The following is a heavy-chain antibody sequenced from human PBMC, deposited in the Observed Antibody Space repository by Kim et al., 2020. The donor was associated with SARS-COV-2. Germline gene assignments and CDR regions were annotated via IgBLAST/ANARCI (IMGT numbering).Heavy chain of an antibody. CDR3: ARLPAPGHYYDSSGYLDY. D-gene: IGHD3-22*01. V-gene: IGHV1-69*13. CDR2: IIPIFGTA. CDR1: GGTFSSYA. J-gene: IGHJ4*02. Sequence: SVKVSCKASGGTFSSYAISWVRQAPGQGLEWMGGIIPIFGTANYAQKFQGRVTITADESTSTAYMELSSLRSEDTAVYYCARLPAPGHYYDSSGYLDYWGQGTLVTVSS.